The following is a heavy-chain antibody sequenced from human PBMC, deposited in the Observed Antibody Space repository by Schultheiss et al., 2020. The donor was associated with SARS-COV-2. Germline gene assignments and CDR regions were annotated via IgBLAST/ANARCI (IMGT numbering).Heavy chain of an antibody. CDR2: INPSGGST. J-gene: IGHJ4*02. D-gene: IGHD3-3*01. V-gene: IGHV1-46*01. CDR1: GGTFSSYA. CDR3: AAGYDSHPMAVSQFDY. Sequence: ASVKVSCKASGGTFSSYAISWVRQAPGQGLEWMGIINPSGGSTSYAQKFQGRVTMTRDTSTSTAYMELSSLRSEDTAVYYCAAGYDSHPMAVSQFDYWGQGTLVTVSS.